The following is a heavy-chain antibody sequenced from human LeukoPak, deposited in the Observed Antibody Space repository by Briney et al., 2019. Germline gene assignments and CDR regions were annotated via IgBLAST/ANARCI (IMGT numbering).Heavy chain of an antibody. D-gene: IGHD2-15*01. CDR1: GDSVSSNSAA. Sequence: SQTLSLTCALSGDSVSSNSAAWNWIRQSPSRGLEWLVRTYYRSKWYNDYAVSVKRRITINPDTSKNQFSLQLNSVTPEDTAVYYCARETAYCSGGSCLNWFDPWGQGTLVTVSS. J-gene: IGHJ5*02. V-gene: IGHV6-1*01. CDR3: ARETAYCSGGSCLNWFDP. CDR2: TYYRSKWYN.